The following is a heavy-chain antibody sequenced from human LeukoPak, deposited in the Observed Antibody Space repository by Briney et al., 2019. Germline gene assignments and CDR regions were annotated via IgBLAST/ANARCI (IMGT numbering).Heavy chain of an antibody. V-gene: IGHV1-8*03. CDR3: ARPSYCSSTSCYVNYYYMDV. CDR1: GYTFTSYD. Sequence: ASVKVSCKASGYTFTSYDINWVRQATGQGLEWMGWMNPNRGNTGYAQKFQGRVTFTRNTSISTAYMELSSLRSEDTAVYYCARPSYCSSTSCYVNYYYMDVWGKGTTVTVSS. CDR2: MNPNRGNT. J-gene: IGHJ6*03. D-gene: IGHD2-2*01.